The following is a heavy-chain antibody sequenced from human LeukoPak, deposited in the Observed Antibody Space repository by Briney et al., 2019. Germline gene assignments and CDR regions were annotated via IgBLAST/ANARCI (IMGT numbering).Heavy chain of an antibody. CDR1: GGSISSYY. Sequence: PSETLSLTCTVSGGSISSYYWSWIRQPAGKGLEWIGRIYTSGSTNYNPSLKSRVTMSVDTSKNQFSLKLSSVTAADTAVYYCARATRTRPIYGSGTYYPYYYGMDVWGQGTTVTVSS. J-gene: IGHJ6*02. V-gene: IGHV4-4*07. CDR2: IYTSGST. CDR3: ARATRTRPIYGSGTYYPYYYGMDV. D-gene: IGHD3-10*01.